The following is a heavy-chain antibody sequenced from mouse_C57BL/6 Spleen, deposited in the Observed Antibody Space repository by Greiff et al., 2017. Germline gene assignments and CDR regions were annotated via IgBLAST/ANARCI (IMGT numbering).Heavy chain of an antibody. CDR1: GYTFTSYW. J-gene: IGHJ2*01. CDR3: ARGNSPYYYGSSYFDY. CDR2: IDPSDSYT. V-gene: IGHV1-50*01. D-gene: IGHD1-1*01. Sequence: QVQLQQPGAELVKPGASVKLSCKASGYTFTSYWMQWVKQRPGQGLEWIGEIDPSDSYTNYNQKFKGKATLPVDTSSSTAYMQLSSLTSEDSAVYYCARGNSPYYYGSSYFDYWGQGTTLTVSS.